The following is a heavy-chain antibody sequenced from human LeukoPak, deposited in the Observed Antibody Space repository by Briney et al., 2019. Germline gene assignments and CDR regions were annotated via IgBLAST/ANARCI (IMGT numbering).Heavy chain of an antibody. Sequence: GGSLRLSCAASGFTFSNAWMSWVRQAPGKGLEWVGRIKSKTDGGTTDYAAPVKGRFTISRDDSKNTLYLQMNSLRAEDTAVYYCAKEGIAAPSYWGQGTLVTVSS. CDR1: GFTFSNAW. J-gene: IGHJ4*02. V-gene: IGHV3-15*01. D-gene: IGHD6-13*01. CDR3: AKEGIAAPSY. CDR2: IKSKTDGGTT.